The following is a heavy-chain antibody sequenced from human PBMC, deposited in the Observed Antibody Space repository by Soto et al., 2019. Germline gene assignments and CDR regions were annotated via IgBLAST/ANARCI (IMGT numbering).Heavy chain of an antibody. D-gene: IGHD1-26*01. CDR2: IYHSGST. CDR1: GYSISSGYY. CDR3: ASLGGNSE. Sequence: SETLSLTCAVSGYSISSGYYWGWIRQPPGKGLEWIGSIYHSGSTYYNPSLKSRVTISVDTSKNQFSLKLSSVTAADTAVYYCASLGGNSEWGQGTLVTVSS. V-gene: IGHV4-38-2*01. J-gene: IGHJ4*02.